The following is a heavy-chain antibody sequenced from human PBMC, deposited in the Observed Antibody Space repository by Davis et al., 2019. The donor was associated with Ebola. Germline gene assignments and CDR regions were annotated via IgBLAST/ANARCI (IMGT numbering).Heavy chain of an antibody. Sequence: GGFLRLSCAASGITFSSYWMSWVRQAPGKGLEWVANIKQDGSEKYYVDSVKGRFTISRDNAKKLLYLQMNSLRAEDTAVYYCAIAEAGHGGDYWGQGTLVTVSS. CDR2: IKQDGSEK. V-gene: IGHV3-7*03. J-gene: IGHJ4*02. CDR1: GITFSSYW. CDR3: AIAEAGHGGDY. D-gene: IGHD6-13*01.